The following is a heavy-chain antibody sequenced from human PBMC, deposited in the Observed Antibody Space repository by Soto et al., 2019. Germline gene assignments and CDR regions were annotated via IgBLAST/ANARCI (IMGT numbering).Heavy chain of an antibody. D-gene: IGHD1-26*01. CDR1: GGSIRNGDYY. J-gene: IGHJ4*02. CDR2: VDYIGTT. V-gene: IGHV4-30-4*01. Sequence: SETLSLTCTVSGGSIRNGDYYWGWIRQPPGKGLEWIGYVDYIGTTYSHPSLNSRVSISVDTSENQFSLRRTSVTAADTAVYYCVTVNLVGAAYYFDYWGPGTLVTVSS. CDR3: VTVNLVGAAYYFDY.